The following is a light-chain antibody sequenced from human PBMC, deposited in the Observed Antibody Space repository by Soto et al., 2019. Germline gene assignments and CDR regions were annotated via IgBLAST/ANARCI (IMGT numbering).Light chain of an antibody. Sequence: EIVMTQSPATLSVSPGERATLSCRASQSVSTNLAWYQQKPGQAPRLVIYGASTRATGIPARFSGNGSGTEFTLTISSLQSEDFAVYYCQQYNNWPPWTFGQGTKVDIK. CDR1: QSVSTN. J-gene: IGKJ1*01. CDR3: QQYNNWPPWT. V-gene: IGKV3-15*01. CDR2: GAS.